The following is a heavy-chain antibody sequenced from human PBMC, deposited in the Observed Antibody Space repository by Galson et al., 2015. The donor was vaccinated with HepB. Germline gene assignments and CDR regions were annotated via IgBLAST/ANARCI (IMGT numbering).Heavy chain of an antibody. CDR2: IIPIFGTA. V-gene: IGHV1-69*13. D-gene: IGHD2-15*01. J-gene: IGHJ6*02. CDR1: GGTFSTYG. CDR3: ARENPGYCTGGSCREGMDV. Sequence: SVKVSCKASGGTFSTYGISWVRQAPGQGLEWMGGIIPIFGTADYAQKFQGRVVITADESTSTAYMELSRLRSEDTAVYYCARENPGYCTGGSCREGMDVWVQGTTVTVSS.